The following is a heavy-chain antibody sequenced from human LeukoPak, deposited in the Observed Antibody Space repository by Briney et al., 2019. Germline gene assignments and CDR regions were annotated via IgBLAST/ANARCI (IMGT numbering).Heavy chain of an antibody. V-gene: IGHV3-23*01. J-gene: IGHJ6*02. CDR1: GYTFSSYA. D-gene: IGHD6-6*01. Sequence: PWGSLRLSCAASGYTFSSYAMSWVRQAPGKGLEWVSALSGSGASTYYADSVKGRFTISRDNSKNTLYLQMNSLRAEDTAIYYCARRSRSSGMDVWGQGTTVTVSS. CDR3: ARRSRSSGMDV. CDR2: LSGSGAST.